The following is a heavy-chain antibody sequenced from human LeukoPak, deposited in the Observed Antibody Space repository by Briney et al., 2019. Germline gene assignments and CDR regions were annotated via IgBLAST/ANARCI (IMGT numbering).Heavy chain of an antibody. J-gene: IGHJ3*02. V-gene: IGHV1-2*02. Sequence: GASVKVSCKASGYTFTGYYMHWVRRAPGQGLEWMGWINPNSGGTNYAQKFQGRVTMTRDTSISTAYMELSRLRSDDTAVYYCARARQTWEPNDAFDIWGQGTMVTVSS. CDR1: GYTFTGYY. CDR2: INPNSGGT. D-gene: IGHD1-26*01. CDR3: ARARQTWEPNDAFDI.